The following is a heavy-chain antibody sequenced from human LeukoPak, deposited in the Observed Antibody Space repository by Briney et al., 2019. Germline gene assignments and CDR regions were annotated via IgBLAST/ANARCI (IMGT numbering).Heavy chain of an antibody. CDR3: ARGAYYYDSSGYVPY. J-gene: IGHJ4*02. V-gene: IGHV1-2*02. CDR2: INPNSGGT. D-gene: IGHD3-22*01. Sequence: ASVKVSCKASRYTFTGYYMHWVRQAPGQGLEWMGWINPNSGGTNYAQKFQGRVTMTRDTSISTAYMELSRLRSDDTAVYYCARGAYYYDSSGYVPYWGQGTLVTVSS. CDR1: RYTFTGYY.